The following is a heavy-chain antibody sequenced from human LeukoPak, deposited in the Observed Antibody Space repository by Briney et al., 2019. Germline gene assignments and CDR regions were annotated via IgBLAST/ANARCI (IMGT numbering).Heavy chain of an antibody. Sequence: ASVXVSCTASGYTFTGYYMHWVRQAPGQGLEWMGWINPNSGGTNYAQKFQGRVTITRDKSISTAYMELSRLRSDDTAVYYCAYSYGYLSYFDYWGQGTLVTVSS. D-gene: IGHD5-18*01. CDR1: GYTFTGYY. J-gene: IGHJ4*02. V-gene: IGHV1-2*02. CDR3: AYSYGYLSYFDY. CDR2: INPNSGGT.